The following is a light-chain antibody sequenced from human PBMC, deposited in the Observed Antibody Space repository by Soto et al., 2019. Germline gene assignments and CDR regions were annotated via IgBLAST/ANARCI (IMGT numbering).Light chain of an antibody. Sequence: EIVMTQAPATLSVSPGGRATLSCRASQSISDTLAWYQQKPCQAPRLLIHGASTRATGFPARFSGSGSGTDFTLTISRLQSADFALYSCQQYNHWPWTFGQGTKVEI. CDR1: QSISDT. CDR2: GAS. J-gene: IGKJ1*01. CDR3: QQYNHWPWT. V-gene: IGKV3-15*01.